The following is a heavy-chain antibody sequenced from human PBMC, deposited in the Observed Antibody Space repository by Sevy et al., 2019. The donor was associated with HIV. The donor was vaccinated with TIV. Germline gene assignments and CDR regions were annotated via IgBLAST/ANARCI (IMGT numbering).Heavy chain of an antibody. CDR3: AGLIAAAVDYYYYMDV. V-gene: IGHV3-30-3*01. CDR2: ISYDGSNK. J-gene: IGHJ6*03. CDR1: GFTFSSYA. Sequence: GGSLRLSCAASGFTFSSYAMHWVRQAPGKGLEWVAVISYDGSNKYYADSVKGRFTIFRDNSKNTLYLQMNSLRAEDTAVYYCAGLIAAAVDYYYYMDVWGKGTTVTVSS. D-gene: IGHD6-13*01.